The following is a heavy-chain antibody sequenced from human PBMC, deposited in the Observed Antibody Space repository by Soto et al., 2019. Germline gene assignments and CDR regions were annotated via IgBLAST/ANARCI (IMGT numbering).Heavy chain of an antibody. V-gene: IGHV3-30-3*01. J-gene: IGHJ3*02. CDR3: ARVSRGYDFWSGYSESLGAFDI. Sequence: GGSLRLSCAASGFTFSSYAMHWVRQAPGKGLEWVAVISYDGSNKYYADSVKGRFTISRDNSKNTLYLQMNSLRAEDTAVYYCARVSRGYDFWSGYSESLGAFDIWGQGTMVTVSS. CDR2: ISYDGSNK. D-gene: IGHD3-3*01. CDR1: GFTFSSYA.